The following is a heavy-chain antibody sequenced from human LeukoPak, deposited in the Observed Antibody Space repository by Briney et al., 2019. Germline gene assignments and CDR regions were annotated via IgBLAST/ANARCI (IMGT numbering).Heavy chain of an antibody. V-gene: IGHV3-7*04. CDR2: IKEDGSEK. J-gene: IGHJ3*02. Sequence: GGSLRLSCAASGFTFNTYWMSWVRQAPGKGLNCVANIKEDGSEKDYVDSVKGRFTISRDNAKDSVYLQMNSLRAEDTAVYYCARARVGYTRYDAFGIWGQGTMVTVSS. CDR3: ARARVGYTRYDAFGI. D-gene: IGHD5-18*01. CDR1: GFTFNTYW.